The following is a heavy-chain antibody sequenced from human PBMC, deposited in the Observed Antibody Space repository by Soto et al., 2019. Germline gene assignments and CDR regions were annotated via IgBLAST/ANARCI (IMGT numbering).Heavy chain of an antibody. CDR1: EYSFTSYW. V-gene: IGHV5-10-1*01. J-gene: IGHJ6*02. Sequence: GESMKVSSKGAEYSFTSYWSSWVRQMPGKGLEWMGRIDPSDSYTNYSPSFQGHVTISADKSISTAYLQWSSLKASDTAMYYYAHSSSGSGYYYSGRDVWGQGTTVTV. D-gene: IGHD6-13*01. CDR3: AHSSSGSGYYYSGRDV. CDR2: IDPSDSYT.